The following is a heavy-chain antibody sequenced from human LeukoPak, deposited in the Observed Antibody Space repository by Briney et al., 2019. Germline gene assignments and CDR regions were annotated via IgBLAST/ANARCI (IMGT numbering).Heavy chain of an antibody. CDR3: ARYHGSGRGEWFDP. D-gene: IGHD3-10*01. V-gene: IGHV4-59*01. J-gene: IGHJ5*02. CDR2: IYYSGST. Sequence: SETLSLTGTVSGGSISSYYWSWIRQPPGEGLEWIGYIYYSGSTKYNPSLKSRVTISVDTSKNQFSLKMSSVTAADTAVYYCARYHGSGRGEWFDPWGQGTLVTVSS. CDR1: GGSISSYY.